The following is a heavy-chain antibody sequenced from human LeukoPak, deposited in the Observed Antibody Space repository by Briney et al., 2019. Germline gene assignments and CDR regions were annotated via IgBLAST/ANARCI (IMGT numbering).Heavy chain of an antibody. D-gene: IGHD2-15*01. V-gene: IGHV4-34*01. Sequence: KPSETLSLTCDVHGDSFSGYYWTWIRQTPEKGLEWIGEIIHNGSRSVNPSLESRVTISVDTSKNQFSLKLTSVTAADTSVYYCVRGFCRGDSCYSAEYFQHWGQGTLVTVSS. CDR3: VRGFCRGDSCYSAEYFQH. CDR2: IIHNGSR. CDR1: GDSFSGYY. J-gene: IGHJ1*01.